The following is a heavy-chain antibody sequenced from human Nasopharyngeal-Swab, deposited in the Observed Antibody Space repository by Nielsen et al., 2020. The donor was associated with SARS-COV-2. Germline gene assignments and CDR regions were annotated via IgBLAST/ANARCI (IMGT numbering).Heavy chain of an antibody. V-gene: IGHV3-23*01. CDR3: AKVITLGGGIVISDAVDI. J-gene: IGHJ3*02. CDR1: GFTFSSYA. CDR2: ISGSGGST. Sequence: GGSLRLSCAASGFTFSSYAMSWVRQSPGKGLEWVSAISGSGGSTYYADSVKGRFTISRDNSKNTLYLQMNSLRAEDTAVYYCAKVITLGGGIVISDAVDIWGQGTMVTVSS. D-gene: IGHD3-16*02.